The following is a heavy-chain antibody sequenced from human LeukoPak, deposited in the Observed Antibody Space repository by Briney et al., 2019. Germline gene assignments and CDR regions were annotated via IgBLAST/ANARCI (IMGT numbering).Heavy chain of an antibody. Sequence: PGGSLRLSCAASGFTFDDYGMSWVRQAPGKGLEWVANIKQDGSEKYYLDSLKGRFTVSRDDAKNSLYLQINSLRVGDTAVYFCARVGAATFYWYYMDVWGKGTTVTVSS. V-gene: IGHV3-7*01. CDR1: GFTFDDYG. J-gene: IGHJ6*03. D-gene: IGHD2-15*01. CDR3: ARVGAATFYWYYMDV. CDR2: IKQDGSEK.